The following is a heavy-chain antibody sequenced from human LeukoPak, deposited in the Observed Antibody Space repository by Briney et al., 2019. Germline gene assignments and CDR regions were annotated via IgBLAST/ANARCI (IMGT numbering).Heavy chain of an antibody. D-gene: IGHD6-25*01. CDR2: INHTSGDT. J-gene: IGHJ3*02. V-gene: IGHV1-46*01. CDR3: ARYGFSSVWQGGWHAFDI. CDR1: GYTFTSYY. Sequence: ASVKVSCKASGYTFTSYYVHWVRQAPGQGLEWMGIINHTSGDTNYAQNFQGRVTMTRDMSTSTVYMELSSLRSEDTAVYYCARYGFSSVWQGGWHAFDIWGLGTMVTVSS.